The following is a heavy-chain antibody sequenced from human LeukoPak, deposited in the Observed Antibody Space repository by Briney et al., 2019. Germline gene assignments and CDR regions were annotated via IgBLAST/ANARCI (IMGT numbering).Heavy chain of an antibody. CDR3: ARAGFLAAYDAFDI. CDR2: INPNSGGT. V-gene: IGHV1-2*02. J-gene: IGHJ3*02. Sequence: GASVKVSCKASGYTFTGYYMHWVRQAPGQGLEWMGWINPNSGGTNYAQKFQGRVTMTRDTSISTAYMELSRLRSDDTAVYYCARAGFLAAYDAFDIWGQGTMVTVSS. D-gene: IGHD2/OR15-2a*01. CDR1: GYTFTGYY.